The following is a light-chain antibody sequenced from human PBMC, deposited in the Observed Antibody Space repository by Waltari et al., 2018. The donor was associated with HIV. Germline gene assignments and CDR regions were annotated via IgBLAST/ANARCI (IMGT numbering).Light chain of an antibody. CDR1: QSMNSW. V-gene: IGKV1-5*03. CDR3: QQDNSYFSMYT. CDR2: KAA. J-gene: IGKJ2*01. Sequence: DIQLTQSPSTLSASVGARVTITCRASQSMNSWLAWYKQKTGKAPQLHVYKAASLRSGVPSRFGVSASGKAFTLTISSLHPDDVATYYCQQDNSYFSMYTFGQGTRLEIK.